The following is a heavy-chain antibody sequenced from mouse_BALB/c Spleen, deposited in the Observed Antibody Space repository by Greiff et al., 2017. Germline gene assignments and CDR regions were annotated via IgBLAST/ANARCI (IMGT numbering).Heavy chain of an antibody. V-gene: IGHV3-2*02. CDR3: ARFYGYDWYFDV. Sequence: EVKLVESGPGLVKPSQSLSLTCTVTGYSITSDYAWTWIRQFPGNKLEWMGYISYSGSTSYNPSLKSRISITRDTSKNQFFLQLNSVTTEDTATYYCARFYGYDWYFDVWGAGTTVTVSS. CDR1: GYSITSDYA. D-gene: IGHD2-2*01. J-gene: IGHJ1*01. CDR2: ISYSGST.